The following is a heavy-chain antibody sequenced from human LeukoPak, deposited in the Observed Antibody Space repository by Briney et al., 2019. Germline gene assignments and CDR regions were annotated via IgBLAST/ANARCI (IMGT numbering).Heavy chain of an antibody. D-gene: IGHD4-11*01. CDR1: GYSFTSYW. J-gene: IGHJ4*02. CDR2: IYPGDSDT. V-gene: IGHV5-51*01. CDR3: ARQTTDKAFDY. Sequence: GESLQISCQGSGYSFTSYWIGWVRQMPGKGLEWMGIIYPGDSDTRYSPSFQGQVTISADKSISTAYLQWSSLKASDTAMYYCARQTTDKAFDYWGQGTLVTVSS.